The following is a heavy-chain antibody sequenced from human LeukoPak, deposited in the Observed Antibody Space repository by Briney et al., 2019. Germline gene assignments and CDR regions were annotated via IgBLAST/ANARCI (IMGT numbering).Heavy chain of an antibody. Sequence: GGSLRLSCAASGFTFSSSGMHWVRQAPGKGLEWVAVIWYDGSNKYYADSVKGRFTISRDNSKNTLSLQMNSLRAEDTAVYYCARGGHYDILTGYYRPSSVVFDIWGQGTTVTVSS. V-gene: IGHV3-33*01. CDR2: IWYDGSNK. CDR1: GFTFSSSG. CDR3: ARGGHYDILTGYYRPSSVVFDI. J-gene: IGHJ3*02. D-gene: IGHD3-9*01.